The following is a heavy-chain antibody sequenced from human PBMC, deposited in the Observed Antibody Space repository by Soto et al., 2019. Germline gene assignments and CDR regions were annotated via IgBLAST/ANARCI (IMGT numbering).Heavy chain of an antibody. V-gene: IGHV4-59*08. CDR1: GGSSSNYY. CDR2: IFSSGST. CDR3: ARQRRDFDY. Sequence: QVQLQESGPGLVKPSETLSLTCTVSGGSSSNYYWSWIRQPPGKGLQWIGYIFSSGSTNYNPSLKSRVTISVNTSKNQFSLNLNSVTAADTAVYYCARQRRDFDYWGQGSLVTVSS. J-gene: IGHJ4*02.